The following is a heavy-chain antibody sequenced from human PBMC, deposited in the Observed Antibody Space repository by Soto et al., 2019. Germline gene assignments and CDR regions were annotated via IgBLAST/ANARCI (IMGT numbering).Heavy chain of an antibody. CDR1: GYTFGKYG. V-gene: IGHV1-18*01. Sequence: QVQLLQSGTEEKKPGASVKVSCKASGYTFGKYGISWVRQAPGQGLEWVGWISVYHGNTVNAQKFRDRVNMTTDTSTSTAYMELGSLKSDDTAIYYFAKDCSGASCGFDILGHGHLVTGSS. CDR3: AKDCSGASCGFDI. D-gene: IGHD2-15*01. J-gene: IGHJ4*01. CDR2: ISVYHGNT.